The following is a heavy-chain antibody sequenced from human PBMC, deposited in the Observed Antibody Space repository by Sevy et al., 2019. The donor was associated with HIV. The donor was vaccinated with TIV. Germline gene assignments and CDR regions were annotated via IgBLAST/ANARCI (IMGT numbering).Heavy chain of an antibody. J-gene: IGHJ6*03. V-gene: IGHV4-59*01. CDR3: ARGMATVTTTSHYYYYYMDV. CDR1: GGSISSYY. CDR2: IYYSGST. Sequence: SETLSLTCTVSGGSISSYYWSWIRQPPGKGLEWIGYIYYSGSTNYNPSLKSRVTISVETSKNQFSLKLRSVTAADTAVYYCARGMATVTTTSHYYYYYMDVWGKGTTVTVSS. D-gene: IGHD4-17*01.